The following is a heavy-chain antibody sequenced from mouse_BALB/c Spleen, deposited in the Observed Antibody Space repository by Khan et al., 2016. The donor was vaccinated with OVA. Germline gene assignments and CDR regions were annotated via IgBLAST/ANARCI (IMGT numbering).Heavy chain of an antibody. D-gene: IGHD6-1*01. J-gene: IGHJ1*01. CDR1: GFNIKDTY. Sequence: VQLKQSGAELVKPGASVRLSCTASGFNIKDTYIHWVKQRPEQGLEWIGRIAPANGNTKYDTQFQDKATITSDKVSNTSYLQLSSRTSDDAAVYYCAHPSDVPRFCAVWGAVTTVTVSS. CDR2: IAPANGNT. V-gene: IGHV14-3*02. CDR3: AHPSDVPRFCAV.